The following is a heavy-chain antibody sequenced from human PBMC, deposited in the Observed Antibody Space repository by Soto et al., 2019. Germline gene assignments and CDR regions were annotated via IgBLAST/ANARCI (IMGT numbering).Heavy chain of an antibody. CDR3: TTDLGYDYIWGSPWFDP. J-gene: IGHJ5*02. V-gene: IGHV3-15*01. D-gene: IGHD3-16*01. Sequence: PGGSLRLSCAASGFTFSNAWMSWVRQAPGKGLEWVGRIKSKIDGGKTDYAAPVKGRFTFSRDVSKNSLYLQMNSLKTEDTAVFYCTTDLGYDYIWGSPWFDPWGQGTLVTVSS. CDR2: IKSKIDGGKT. CDR1: GFTFSNAW.